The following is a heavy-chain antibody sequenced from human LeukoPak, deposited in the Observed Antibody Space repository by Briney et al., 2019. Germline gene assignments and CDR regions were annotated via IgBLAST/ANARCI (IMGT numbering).Heavy chain of an antibody. CDR1: GGSISSGGYY. CDR3: ARDASYYDSTIDP. CDR2: IYYSGST. J-gene: IGHJ5*02. D-gene: IGHD3-22*01. Sequence: PSETLSLTCTVSGGSISSGGYYWSWIRQHPGKGLEWIGYIYYSGSTYYNPSLKSQVTISVDTSKNQFSLKLSSVTAADTAVYYCARDASYYDSTIDPWGQGTLVTVSS. V-gene: IGHV4-31*01.